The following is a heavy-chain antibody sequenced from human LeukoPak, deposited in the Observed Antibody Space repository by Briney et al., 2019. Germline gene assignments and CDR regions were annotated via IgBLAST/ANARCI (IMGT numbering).Heavy chain of an antibody. V-gene: IGHV3-48*01. CDR1: GFTFGIYA. CDR2: IGPSDGNI. J-gene: IGHJ4*02. Sequence: GGSLRLSCAASGFTFGIYAMNWVRQAPGKGLEWVSYIGPSDGNIYYADSVKGRFTISRDNAQDSLYLQMNSLRAEDTAVYYCAKALPIVVVPAAIDYWGQGTLVTVSS. D-gene: IGHD2-2*01. CDR3: AKALPIVVVPAAIDY.